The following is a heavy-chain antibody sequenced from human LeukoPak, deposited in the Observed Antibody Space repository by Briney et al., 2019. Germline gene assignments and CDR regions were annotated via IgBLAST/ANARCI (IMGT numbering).Heavy chain of an antibody. CDR3: AKAGVELATISPFDI. CDR1: GFTVSSNY. CDR2: IYSGGST. J-gene: IGHJ3*02. V-gene: IGHV3-53*01. Sequence: GGSLRLSCAASGFTVSSNYMSWVRQAPGKGLEWVSVIYSGGSTYYADSVKGRFTISRDNAKNSLYLQMNSLTAEDTAVYYCAKAGVELATISPFDIWGQGTMVTVSS. D-gene: IGHD5-24*01.